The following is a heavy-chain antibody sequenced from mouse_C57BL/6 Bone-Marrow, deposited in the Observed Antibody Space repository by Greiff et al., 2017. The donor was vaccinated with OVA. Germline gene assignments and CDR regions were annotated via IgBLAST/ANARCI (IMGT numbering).Heavy chain of an antibody. Sequence: EVKLMESGPELVKPGASVKMSCKASGYTFTDYNMHWVKQSHGKSLEWIGYINPNNGGTSYNQKFKGKATLTVNKSSSTAYMELRSLTSEDSAVYYCARSGVLRYFDYWGQGTTLTVSS. CDR3: ARSGVLRYFDY. CDR2: INPNNGGT. J-gene: IGHJ2*01. D-gene: IGHD1-1*01. CDR1: GYTFTDYN. V-gene: IGHV1-22*01.